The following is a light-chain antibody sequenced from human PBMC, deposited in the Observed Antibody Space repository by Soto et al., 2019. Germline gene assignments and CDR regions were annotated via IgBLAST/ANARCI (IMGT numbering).Light chain of an antibody. CDR1: QSVSNY. V-gene: IGKV3-11*01. CDR3: KKRAKYPPFT. CDR2: DAS. J-gene: IGKJ3*01. Sequence: EIVLTQSTATLSLSPGERATLSCRASQSVSNYLAWYQQKPGQAPRLLIYDASNRASGIPARFSGSGSGTDFKLTISSLDPEDFAVYVCKKRAKYPPFTFGAGNKLSIK.